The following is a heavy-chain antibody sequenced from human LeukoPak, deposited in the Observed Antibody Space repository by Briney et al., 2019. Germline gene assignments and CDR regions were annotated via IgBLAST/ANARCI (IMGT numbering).Heavy chain of an antibody. CDR2: IYSGGST. D-gene: IGHD6-13*01. V-gene: IGHV3-53*01. CDR1: GFTVSSNH. J-gene: IGHJ4*02. CDR3: ASHSSSWYGFDY. Sequence: PGGSLRLSCAASGFTVSSNHMSRVRQAPGKGLEWVSVIYSGGSTYYADSVKGRFTISRDNSKNTLYLQMKSLRAEDTAVYYCASHSSSWYGFDYWGQGTLVTVSS.